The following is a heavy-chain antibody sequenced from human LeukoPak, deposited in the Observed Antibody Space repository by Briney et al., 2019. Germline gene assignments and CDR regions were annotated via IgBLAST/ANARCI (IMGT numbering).Heavy chain of an antibody. Sequence: ASVKVSCKASGYTFTSYYMHWVRQAPGQGLEWMGIINPSGGSTSYAQKFQDRVTMTRDTSISTAYMELSRLRSDDTAVYYCARGSLYGNYVDYWGQGTLITVSS. CDR2: INPSGGST. CDR1: GYTFTSYY. D-gene: IGHD3-3*01. CDR3: ARGSLYGNYVDY. J-gene: IGHJ4*02. V-gene: IGHV1-46*01.